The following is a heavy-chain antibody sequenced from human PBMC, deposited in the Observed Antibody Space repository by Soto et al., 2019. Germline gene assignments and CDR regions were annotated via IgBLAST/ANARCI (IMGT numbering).Heavy chain of an antibody. CDR2: INTNTGNP. J-gene: IGHJ5*02. V-gene: IGHV7-4-1*01. CDR3: ERDLHGSAP. D-gene: IGHD4-4*01. Sequence: QVQLVQSGSELKKPGASVKVSCKASGYTFTSYAMNWVRQAPGQGLEWMGWINTNTGNPTYAQGFTGRFVFSLDTSASTAYLKICSIRAEDTAVFHCERDLHGSAPGGQGTLFPVSS. CDR1: GYTFTSYA.